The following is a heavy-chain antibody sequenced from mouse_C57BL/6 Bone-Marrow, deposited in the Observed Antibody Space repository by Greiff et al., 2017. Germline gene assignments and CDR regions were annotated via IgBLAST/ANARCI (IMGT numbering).Heavy chain of an antibody. Sequence: QVQLQQPGAELVRPGSSVKLSCKASGYTFTSYWMHWVKQRPIQGLEWLGNIDPSDSEPHYNQQFKDKATLTVDKSYRTAYMQPSSLTYEDSAVYYCARGLRWYFDVWGTGTTVTVSS. CDR2: IDPSDSEP. CDR3: ARGLRWYFDV. V-gene: IGHV1-52*01. D-gene: IGHD2-2*01. CDR1: GYTFTSYW. J-gene: IGHJ1*03.